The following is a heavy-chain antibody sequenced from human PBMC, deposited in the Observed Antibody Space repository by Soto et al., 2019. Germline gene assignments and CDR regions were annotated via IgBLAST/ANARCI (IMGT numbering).Heavy chain of an antibody. D-gene: IGHD6-6*01. V-gene: IGHV4-59*01. Sequence: QVQLQESGPGLVKPSETLSLTCTVSGGSISSYYWSWIRQPPGKGLEWIGYIYYSGSTNYNPSLKSRVTISVDTSKNQFSLKLSSVTAADTAVYYCARVPAYSSYIDYWGQGTLVTVSS. CDR2: IYYSGST. CDR3: ARVPAYSSYIDY. CDR1: GGSISSYY. J-gene: IGHJ4*02.